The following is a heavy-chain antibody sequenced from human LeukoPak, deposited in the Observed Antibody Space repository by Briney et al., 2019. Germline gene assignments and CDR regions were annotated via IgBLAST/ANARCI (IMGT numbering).Heavy chain of an antibody. J-gene: IGHJ4*02. CDR2: IYYSGST. CDR3: ARVRVAAAAIDN. CDR1: GGSISIYY. V-gene: IGHV4-59*01. Sequence: SETLSLTCTVSGGSISIYYWSWIRQPPGKGLEWIGYIYYSGSTNYNPSLKSRVTISVDTSKTQFSLKLSSVTAADTAVYYCARVRVAAAAIDNWGQGTLVTVSS. D-gene: IGHD6-13*01.